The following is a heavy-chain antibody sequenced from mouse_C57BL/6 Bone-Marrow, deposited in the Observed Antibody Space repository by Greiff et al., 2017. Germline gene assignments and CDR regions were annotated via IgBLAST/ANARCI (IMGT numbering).Heavy chain of an antibody. Sequence: VMLVESGAELARPGASVKLSCKASGYTFTNYGISWVKQRTGQGLEWIGEIYPRSGNTYYNEKFKGKATLTADKSSSTAYMELRSLTSEDSAVYFCASLALWYFDVWGTGTTVTVSA. CDR1: GYTFTNYG. J-gene: IGHJ1*03. D-gene: IGHD6-1*01. CDR2: IYPRSGNT. CDR3: ASLALWYFDV. V-gene: IGHV1-81*01.